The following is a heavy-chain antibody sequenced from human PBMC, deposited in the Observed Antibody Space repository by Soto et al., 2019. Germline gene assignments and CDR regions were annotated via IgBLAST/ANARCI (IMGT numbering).Heavy chain of an antibody. V-gene: IGHV3-7*03. CDR3: ARGCQRYYFDY. CDR2: INEHGSPT. D-gene: IGHD2-15*01. J-gene: IGHJ4*02. Sequence: PRGALIVSCAASGFTFSIYWMSWVRQAPGNGLGWVAKINEHGSPTYYVGSVKGRFTISRDNSKNSLYLQMNSLRAEDTALCYCARGCQRYYFDYWGQGTLVTVSS. CDR1: GFTFSIYW.